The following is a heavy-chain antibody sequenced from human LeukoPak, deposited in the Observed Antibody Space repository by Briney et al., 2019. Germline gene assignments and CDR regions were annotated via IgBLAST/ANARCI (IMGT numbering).Heavy chain of an antibody. Sequence: NTSETLSLTCTVSGGFTSPYKWSWIRQPPGKGLEWIGFVYNSGFTSYNPSLKSRLTISVDTSKNQFSLKLTSVTAADTAVYYCAREWSAFDTWGQGTMVTVSS. CDR3: AREWSAFDT. CDR2: VYNSGFT. J-gene: IGHJ3*02. CDR1: GGFTSPYK. V-gene: IGHV4-4*08. D-gene: IGHD2-8*01.